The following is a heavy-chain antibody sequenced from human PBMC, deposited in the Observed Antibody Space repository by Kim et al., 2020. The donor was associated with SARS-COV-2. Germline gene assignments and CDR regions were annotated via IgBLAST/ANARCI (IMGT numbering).Heavy chain of an antibody. Sequence: GGSLRLSCAASGFTVSSNYMSWVRQAPGKGLEWVSVIYSGGSTYYADSVKGRFTISRDNSKNTLYLQMNSLRAEDTAVYYCAREAPAVAGTDFDYWGQGTLVTVSS. CDR3: AREAPAVAGTDFDY. D-gene: IGHD6-19*01. CDR2: IYSGGST. J-gene: IGHJ4*02. V-gene: IGHV3-53*01. CDR1: GFTVSSNY.